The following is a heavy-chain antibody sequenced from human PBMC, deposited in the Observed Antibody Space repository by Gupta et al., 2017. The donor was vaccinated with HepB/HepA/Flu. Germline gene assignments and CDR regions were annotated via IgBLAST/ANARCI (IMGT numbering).Heavy chain of an antibody. J-gene: IGHJ6*02. CDR3: TRGRDYGMDV. V-gene: IGHV3-74*03. CDR2: INMDGSDT. Sequence: EEQLVEFGGGLFQPGESLRVSCAASGYTYSSHWMHWVRQAPGKGLVWVAGINMDGSDTTDADSVKGRFTISRDNAKNTLYLERNRLRVEDMAVYYCTRGRDYGMDVGGQGTTVTVSS. CDR1: GYTYSSHW.